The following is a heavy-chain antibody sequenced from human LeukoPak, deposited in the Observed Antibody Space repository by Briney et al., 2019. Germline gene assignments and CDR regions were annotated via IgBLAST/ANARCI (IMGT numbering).Heavy chain of an antibody. J-gene: IGHJ4*02. CDR2: ISGSGGST. CDR1: GFTFSSYA. Sequence: GGSLRLSCAASGFTFSSYAMSWVRQAPGKGLEWVSAISGSGGSTYYADSVKGRFTISRDNSKNTLYMQMNSLRAEDTAVYYCAKDDWIQLGPAPNYFDYWGQGPLVTVSS. V-gene: IGHV3-23*01. CDR3: AKDDWIQLGPAPNYFDY. D-gene: IGHD5-18*01.